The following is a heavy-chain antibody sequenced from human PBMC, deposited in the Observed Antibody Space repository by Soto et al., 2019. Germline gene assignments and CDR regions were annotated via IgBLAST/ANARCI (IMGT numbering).Heavy chain of an antibody. V-gene: IGHV4-30-4*01. CDR2: ISYSGST. J-gene: IGHJ6*02. Sequence: PSETLSLTCSISCASIISDDYCWSWFRQPPGKGLEWIGYISYSGSTYYNPSLKSRITISVDTSKTQFSLILSSVTAADTAVFYCAREVNNYYGMDVWGQGTTVTVSS. CDR3: AREVNNYYGMDV. CDR1: CASIISDDYC.